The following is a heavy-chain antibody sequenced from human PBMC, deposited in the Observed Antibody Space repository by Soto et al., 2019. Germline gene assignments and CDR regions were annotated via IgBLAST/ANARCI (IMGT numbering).Heavy chain of an antibody. Sequence: EVQLVQSGAEVKKPGESLRISCKGSGYSFTSYWISWVRQMPGKVLEWMGRIVTSNSYTNYSPSFQGDVTMSADKSISNAYLQWSSLKASDNAMYYCARRPMTSLGSGSYEVDYWGQGTLVTVSS. CDR3: ARRPMTSLGSGSYEVDY. V-gene: IGHV5-10-1*01. J-gene: IGHJ4*02. CDR2: IVTSNSYT. D-gene: IGHD3-10*02. CDR1: GYSFTSYW.